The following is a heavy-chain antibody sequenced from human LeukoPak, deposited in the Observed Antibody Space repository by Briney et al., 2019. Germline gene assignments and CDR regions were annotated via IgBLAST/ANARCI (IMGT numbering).Heavy chain of an antibody. CDR2: ISWNSGSI. V-gene: IGHV3-9*01. CDR3: AKDIGSLDYYDSSGYYGWFDP. Sequence: GGSLRLSCAASGFTFDDYAVHWVRQAPGKGLEWVSGISWNSGSIGYADSVKGRFTISRDNAKNSLYLQMNSLRAEDTALYYCAKDIGSLDYYDSSGYYGWFDPWGQGTLVTVSS. J-gene: IGHJ5*02. CDR1: GFTFDDYA. D-gene: IGHD3-22*01.